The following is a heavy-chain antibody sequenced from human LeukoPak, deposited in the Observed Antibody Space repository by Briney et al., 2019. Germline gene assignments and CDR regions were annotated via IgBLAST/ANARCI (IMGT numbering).Heavy chain of an antibody. CDR1: GFTFSSYS. CDR2: ISSSSSYI. J-gene: IGHJ4*02. V-gene: IGHV3-21*01. CDR3: ARLRVRQYYYDSSGYYLGGDY. Sequence: GGSLRLSCAASGFTFSSYSMNWVRQAPGKGLEWVSSISSSSSYIYYADSVKGRFTIPRDNAKNSLYLQMNSLRAEDTAVYYCARLRVRQYYYDSSGYYLGGDYWGQGTLVTVSS. D-gene: IGHD3-22*01.